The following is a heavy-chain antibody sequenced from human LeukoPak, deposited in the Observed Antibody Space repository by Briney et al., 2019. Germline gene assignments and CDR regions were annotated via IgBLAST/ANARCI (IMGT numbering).Heavy chain of an antibody. CDR2: ISGSGDKT. D-gene: IGHD3-10*01. Sequence: AGESLRLSCAASGFAFRTYAMSWVRQAPGKGLEGVSAISGSGDKTFYAESVRGRFTISRDNSRNTLYLQMNSLRAEDTAVYYCAKDLNYGFDFWGQGTLVTV. CDR3: AKDLNYGFDF. V-gene: IGHV3-23*01. J-gene: IGHJ4*02. CDR1: GFAFRTYA.